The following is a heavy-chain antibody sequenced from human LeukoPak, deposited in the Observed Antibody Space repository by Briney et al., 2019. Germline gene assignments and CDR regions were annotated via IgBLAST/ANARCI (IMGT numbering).Heavy chain of an antibody. CDR3: ARALPLGWYPKSA. D-gene: IGHD2-21*01. V-gene: IGHV1-8*01. Sequence: GASVKVSCKASGYTFTSYDINWVRQATGQGLEWMGWMNPNSGNTGYAQKFQGRVTMTRNTSISTAYMGLSSLRSEDTAVYYCARALPLGWYPKSAWGQGTLVTVSS. CDR2: MNPNSGNT. CDR1: GYTFTSYD. J-gene: IGHJ5*02.